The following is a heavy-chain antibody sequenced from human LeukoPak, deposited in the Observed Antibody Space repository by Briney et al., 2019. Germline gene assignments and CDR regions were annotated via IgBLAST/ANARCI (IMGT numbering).Heavy chain of an antibody. V-gene: IGHV1-24*01. CDR2: FDPEDGET. CDR3: ATWYYYDSSDYYLADY. D-gene: IGHD3-22*01. CDR1: GYTLTEFS. J-gene: IGHJ4*02. Sequence: ASVKVSCKVSGYTLTEFSMHWVRQAPGKGFEWMGGFDPEDGETIYAQELQGRVTMTKDTSTDTAYMELSSLRSEDTAVYYCATWYYYDSSDYYLADYWGQGTLVTVSS.